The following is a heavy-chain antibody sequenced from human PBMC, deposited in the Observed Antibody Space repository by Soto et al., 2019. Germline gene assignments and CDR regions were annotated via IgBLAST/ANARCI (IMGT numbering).Heavy chain of an antibody. CDR2: IDAGNGNT. Sequence: ASVKVSCKASGYTFTSYPTHWVRQAPGQRLEWMGWIDAGNGNTKYSQKFRGRVTVTTDTSASTAYMDLSSLRSEDTAVYYCARAGYTYGSAYYGMDVWGEGTTVTVS. V-gene: IGHV1-3*01. J-gene: IGHJ6*01. CDR1: GYTFTSYP. D-gene: IGHD5-18*01. CDR3: ARAGYTYGSAYYGMDV.